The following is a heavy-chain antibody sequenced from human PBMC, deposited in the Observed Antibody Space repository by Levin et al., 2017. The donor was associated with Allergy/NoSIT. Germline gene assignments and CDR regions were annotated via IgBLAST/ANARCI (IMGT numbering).Heavy chain of an antibody. J-gene: IGHJ4*02. CDR3: ARAGRGYSGYGPDY. V-gene: IGHV4-34*01. Sequence: SQTLSLTCAVYGGSFSGYYWSWIRQPPGKGLEWIGEINHSGSTNYNPSLKSRVTISVDTSKNQFSLKLSSVTAADTAVYYCARAGRGYSGYGPDYWGQGTLVTVSS. D-gene: IGHD5-12*01. CDR2: INHSGST. CDR1: GGSFSGYY.